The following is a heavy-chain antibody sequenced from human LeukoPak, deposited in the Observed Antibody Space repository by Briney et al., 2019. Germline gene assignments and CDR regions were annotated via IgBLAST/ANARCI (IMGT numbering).Heavy chain of an antibody. CDR2: IYYSGST. CDR1: GGSISSYY. CDR3: ARVPPDSSGWYRPLPYYYYMDV. D-gene: IGHD6-19*01. Sequence: SETLSLTCTVSGGSISSYYWSWIRQPPGKGLEWIGYIYYSGSTNYNPSLKSRVTISVDTSKNQFSLKLSSVTAADTAVYYYARVPPDSSGWYRPLPYYYYMDVWGKGTTVTVSS. J-gene: IGHJ6*03. V-gene: IGHV4-59*01.